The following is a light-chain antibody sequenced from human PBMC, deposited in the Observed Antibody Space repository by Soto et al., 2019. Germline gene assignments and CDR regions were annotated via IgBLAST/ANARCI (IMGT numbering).Light chain of an antibody. Sequence: QSVLTQPASVSGSPGQSITISCTGTSSDVGGYNYVSWYQQHPGKVPKLMICEVNNRPPGVSNRFSGSKSGSTASLTISGLQAEDEAEDYCISYSTTSSPHVLFGGGTKLTVL. CDR2: EVN. CDR3: ISYSTTSSPHVL. J-gene: IGLJ2*01. CDR1: SSDVGGYNY. V-gene: IGLV2-14*01.